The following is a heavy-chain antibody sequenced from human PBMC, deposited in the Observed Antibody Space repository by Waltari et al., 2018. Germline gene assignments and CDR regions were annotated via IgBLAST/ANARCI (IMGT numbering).Heavy chain of an antibody. D-gene: IGHD7-27*01. CDR2: IYHSGST. CDR1: GYSISSGYS. J-gene: IGHJ4*02. CDR3: ASATGDGRYYFDY. V-gene: IGHV4-38-2*02. Sequence: QVQLQESGPGLVKPSETLSLTCTVSGYSISSGYSWGWLRQPPGKGLEWIGSIYHSGSTYYNPSLKSRVTISVDTSKNQFSLKLSSVTAADTAVYYCASATGDGRYYFDYWGQGTLVTVSS.